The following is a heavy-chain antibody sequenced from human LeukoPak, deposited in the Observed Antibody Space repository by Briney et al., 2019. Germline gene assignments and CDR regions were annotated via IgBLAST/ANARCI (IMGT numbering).Heavy chain of an antibody. D-gene: IGHD4-17*01. V-gene: IGHV4-39*01. CDR1: GGSISSSSYY. Sequence: SETLSLTCTVSGGSISSSSYYWGWIRQPPGKGLEWIGSIYYSGSTYYNPSLKSRVTISVDTSKNQFSLKLSSVTAAGTAVYYCARRHGDSDAFDIWGQGTMVTVSS. CDR3: ARRHGDSDAFDI. J-gene: IGHJ3*02. CDR2: IYYSGST.